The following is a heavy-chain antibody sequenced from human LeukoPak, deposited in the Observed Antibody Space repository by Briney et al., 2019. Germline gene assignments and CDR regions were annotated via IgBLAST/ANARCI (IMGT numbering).Heavy chain of an antibody. CDR1: GYTFTGYY. CDR2: INPNTGGT. J-gene: IGHJ4*02. D-gene: IGHD6-19*01. Sequence: GASVKVSCKASGYTFTGYYLHWVRQAPGQGLEWMGWINPNTGGTNYAQKFQDRVTMTRDKSISTAYMELSRLRSDDTAVYYCARGAYSSGPQGDYWGQGTLVIVSS. CDR3: ARGAYSSGPQGDY. V-gene: IGHV1-2*02.